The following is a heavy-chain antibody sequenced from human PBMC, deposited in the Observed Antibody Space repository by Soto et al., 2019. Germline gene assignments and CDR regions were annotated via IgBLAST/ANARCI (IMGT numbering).Heavy chain of an antibody. CDR3: ARSRVDDPAVVYNWFAP. D-gene: IGHD2-8*02. J-gene: IGHJ5*02. CDR1: GYSFTSYW. Sequence: GESLKISCKGSGYSFTSYWISWVRQMPGKGLEWMGRIDPSDSYTNYSPSFQGHVTISADKSISTAYLQWSSLKASDTAMYYCARSRVDDPAVVYNWFAPWRQGTLVTVSS. CDR2: IDPSDSYT. V-gene: IGHV5-10-1*01.